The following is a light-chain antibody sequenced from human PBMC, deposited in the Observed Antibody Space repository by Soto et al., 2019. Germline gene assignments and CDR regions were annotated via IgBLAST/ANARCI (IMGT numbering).Light chain of an antibody. J-gene: IGLJ1*01. Sequence: QSALTQPASVSGSPGQSITISCTGTSSDVGTYNYVSWYQQYPGKAPKLIIYEVSDRPSGVSNRFSGSKSGNTASPTISGLQAEDEADYYCSSYTSTSTLYVFGTGTKVTVL. CDR1: SSDVGTYNY. V-gene: IGLV2-14*01. CDR2: EVS. CDR3: SSYTSTSTLYV.